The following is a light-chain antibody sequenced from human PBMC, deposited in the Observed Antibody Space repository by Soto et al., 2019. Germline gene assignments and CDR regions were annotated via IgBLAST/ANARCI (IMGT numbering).Light chain of an antibody. J-gene: IGKJ3*01. V-gene: IGKV3-20*01. Sequence: EIVLTQSPGTLSLSPGERATLSCRASQSVSSSYLAWYQQKPGQAPRLLIYGASSRATGIPDRFSGSGSGTDFTLTMSRLEPEDFAVYYCQQYGSALFGPGTKVDIK. CDR2: GAS. CDR1: QSVSSSY. CDR3: QQYGSAL.